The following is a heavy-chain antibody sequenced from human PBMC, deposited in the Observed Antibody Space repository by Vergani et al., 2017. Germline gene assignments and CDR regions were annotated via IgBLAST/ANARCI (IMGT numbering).Heavy chain of an antibody. D-gene: IGHD4-11*01. J-gene: IGHJ6*03. Sequence: VQLVESGGGVVLPGRSLRLSCAASGFTFSSYGMHWVRQAPGKGLEWVAVIWYDGSNKYYADSVKGRFTISRDNSKNTLYLQMNSLRAEDTAVYCCARGRETTTGYFYMDVWGKGTTVTVPS. CDR1: GFTFSSYG. V-gene: IGHV3-33*01. CDR2: IWYDGSNK. CDR3: ARGRETTTGYFYMDV.